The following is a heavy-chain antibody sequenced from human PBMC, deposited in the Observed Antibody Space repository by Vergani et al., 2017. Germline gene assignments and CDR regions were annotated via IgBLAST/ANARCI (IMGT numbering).Heavy chain of an antibody. CDR3: AKALRRGSYDMDV. V-gene: IGHV3-23*01. J-gene: IGHJ6*03. D-gene: IGHD1-26*01. CDR2: ISARYPST. Sequence: EVQLLESGGNLIQPGGSLRLSCGASGFTFSSYAMTWVRLAPGKGLQWVSAISARYPSTYYSDSLKGRFTISRDNAKSSLYLQMNSLRAEDTAVYYCAKALRRGSYDMDVWGKGTTVTVSS. CDR1: GFTFSSYA.